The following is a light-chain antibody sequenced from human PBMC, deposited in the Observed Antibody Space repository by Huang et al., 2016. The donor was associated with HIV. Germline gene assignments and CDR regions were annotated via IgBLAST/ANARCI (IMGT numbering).Light chain of an antibody. Sequence: EIALTQSPATLSLSPGERATLSCRASQSVGSYLAWFQQKPGQAPRLLIFDASNRATGIPARFSGSGSGTDFTLTVSSLEPEDFAVYYCQQRINWPAITFGQGTRLEIK. J-gene: IGKJ5*01. CDR3: QQRINWPAIT. V-gene: IGKV3-11*01. CDR2: DAS. CDR1: QSVGSY.